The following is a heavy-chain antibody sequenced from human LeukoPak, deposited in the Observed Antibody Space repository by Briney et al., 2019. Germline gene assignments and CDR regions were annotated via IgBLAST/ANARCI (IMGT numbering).Heavy chain of an antibody. CDR3: ARDRSTTHFDY. CDR2: IWYDGSNT. V-gene: IGHV3-33*01. CDR1: GFTFSSYG. Sequence: PRASLRLSCAASGFTFSSYGMHWVRQAPGKGLEWVAMIWYDGSNTYYADSVKGRFTISRDNSKNTLFLQMDSLRAEDTAVYYCARDRSTTHFDYWGQGTLATLPS. D-gene: IGHD5/OR15-5a*01. J-gene: IGHJ4*02.